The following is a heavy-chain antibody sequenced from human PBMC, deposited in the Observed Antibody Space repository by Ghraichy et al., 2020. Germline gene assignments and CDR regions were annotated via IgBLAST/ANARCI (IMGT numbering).Heavy chain of an antibody. CDR2: IIPIFGKA. V-gene: IGHV1-69*13. CDR1: GGTFSRYA. J-gene: IGHJ6*02. Sequence: SVKVSCKASGGTFSRYAISWVRQAPGQGLEWMGGIIPIFGKANIAQKFQGRVTITADESTSTAYMELTSLKTEDTAVYYCARPPSPFCSSANCYGGMDVWGQGTTVTVSS. CDR3: ARPPSPFCSSANCYGGMDV. D-gene: IGHD2-2*01.